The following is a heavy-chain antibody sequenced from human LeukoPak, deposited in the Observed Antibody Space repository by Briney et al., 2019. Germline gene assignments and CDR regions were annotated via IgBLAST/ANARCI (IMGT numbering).Heavy chain of an antibody. J-gene: IGHJ4*02. D-gene: IGHD3-22*01. V-gene: IGHV3-48*01. CDR3: ARVLHKRNYDSSDYYGY. Sequence: PGGSLRLSCAASGFTFSSYGMGWGRQAPGKGLEWISYISSGSSTIYYADSVKGRFTISRDNAKNSLYLQMNSLRAEDTAVYYCARVLHKRNYDSSDYYGYWGQGTLVTVSS. CDR1: GFTFSSYG. CDR2: ISSGSSTI.